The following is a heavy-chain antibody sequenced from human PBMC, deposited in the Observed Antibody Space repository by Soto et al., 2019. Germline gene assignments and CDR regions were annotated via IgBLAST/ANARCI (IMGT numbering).Heavy chain of an antibody. CDR1: GFNFSSFG. CDR2: ITHVGSKK. CDR3: ASPLHGTTSPYYALDV. V-gene: IGHV3-33*05. J-gene: IGHJ6*02. Sequence: QVRLVESGGGVVQPGRSLRLSCEASGFNFSSFGMHWVRQAPGKGLEWVALITHVGSKKQYSDSGKGRFSISRDNSQNTLYLQMTSLRAEDTAVYHCASPLHGTTSPYYALDVWGQGTTVTVS. D-gene: IGHD4-4*01.